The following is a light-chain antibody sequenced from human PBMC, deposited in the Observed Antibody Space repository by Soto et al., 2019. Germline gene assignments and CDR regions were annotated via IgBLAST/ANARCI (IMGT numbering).Light chain of an antibody. J-gene: IGKJ3*01. Sequence: EIVMTQSPATLSVSPGERATLSCRASQSVSSYLAWYQQKPGQAPRLLIYGASTRATGIPARFSGSGSGTEFTLNISSLQSEDFAVYYCQQYNNWPPELTFGPGTKVDIK. CDR3: QQYNNWPPELT. CDR2: GAS. CDR1: QSVSSY. V-gene: IGKV3-15*01.